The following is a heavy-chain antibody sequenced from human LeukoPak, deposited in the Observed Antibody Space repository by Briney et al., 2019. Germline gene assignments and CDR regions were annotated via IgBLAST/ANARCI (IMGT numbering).Heavy chain of an antibody. J-gene: IGHJ4*02. CDR3: ARVPDYFDY. Sequence: SETLSLTCTVSGGWGGDYYWSWIRQPPGKGLEWIGYIYYNGNTFYTPSLKSRVTISFDASKNQFSLKLTSVTAADTAVYYCARVPDYFDYWGQGTLVTVSS. CDR2: IYYNGNT. V-gene: IGHV4-30-4*01. CDR1: GGWGGDYY.